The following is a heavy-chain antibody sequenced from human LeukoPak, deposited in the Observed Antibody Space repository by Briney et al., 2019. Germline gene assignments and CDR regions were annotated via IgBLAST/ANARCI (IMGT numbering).Heavy chain of an antibody. CDR2: ISGSGGST. V-gene: IGHV3-23*01. J-gene: IGHJ4*02. D-gene: IGHD3-22*01. CDR3: AKEAMIVVGDFDY. CDR1: GFTLSSYA. Sequence: GGSLRLSCAASGFTLSSYAMTWVRQAPGKGLEWVSAISGSGGSTYYADSVKGRFTISRDNSKSTMYLQMNSLRAEDTAVYYCAKEAMIVVGDFDYWGQGTLVTVSS.